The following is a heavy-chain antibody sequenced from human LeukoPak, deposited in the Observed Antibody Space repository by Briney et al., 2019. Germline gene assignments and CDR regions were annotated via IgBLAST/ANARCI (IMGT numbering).Heavy chain of an antibody. CDR2: INHSGST. CDR3: ARVSRFLNSFDP. J-gene: IGHJ5*02. V-gene: IGHV4-34*01. Sequence: SETLSLTCAVYGGSFSGYFWSWIRQPPGEGLEWIGEINHSGSTNYNPSLKSRLTISVDTSKNQFSLKLSSVSAADTAVYYCARVSRFLNSFDPWGQGTLVTVSS. CDR1: GGSFSGYF. D-gene: IGHD2-21*01.